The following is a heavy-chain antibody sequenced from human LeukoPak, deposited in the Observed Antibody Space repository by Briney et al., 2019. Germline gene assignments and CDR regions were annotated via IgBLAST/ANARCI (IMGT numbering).Heavy chain of an antibody. D-gene: IGHD3-10*01. J-gene: IGHJ4*02. CDR1: GFTFSSYS. CDR3: AKEPTMVRGVILRLDY. Sequence: PGGSLGLSCAASGFTFSSYSMNWVRQAPGKGLEWVAFIRYDGSNKYYADSVKGRFTISRDNSKNTLYLQMNSLRAEDTAVYYCAKEPTMVRGVILRLDYWGQGTLVTVSS. CDR2: IRYDGSNK. V-gene: IGHV3-30*02.